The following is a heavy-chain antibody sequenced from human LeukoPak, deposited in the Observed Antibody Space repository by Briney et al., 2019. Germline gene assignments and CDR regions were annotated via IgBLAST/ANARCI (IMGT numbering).Heavy chain of an antibody. CDR1: GGSFSGYY. CDR3: ARDCSGGSCSHV. CDR2: INHSGST. D-gene: IGHD2-15*01. Sequence: PSETLSLTCAVYGGSFSGYYWSWIRQPPGKGLEWIGEINHSGSTNYNPSLKSRVTISVDTSKNQFSLKLSSVTAADTAVYYCARDCSGGSCSHVWGQGTTVTVSS. J-gene: IGHJ6*02. V-gene: IGHV4-34*01.